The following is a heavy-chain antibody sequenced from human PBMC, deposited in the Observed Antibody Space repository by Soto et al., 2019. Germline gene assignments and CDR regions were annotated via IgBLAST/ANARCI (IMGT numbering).Heavy chain of an antibody. CDR2: IGSSGTTI. J-gene: IGHJ4*02. CDR3: ARAARSGPYSRGFW. CDR1: GFTFSNYN. Sequence: EVHLVESGGDLVQPGGSLRLSCAASGFTFSNYNMNWLRQAPGKGLEWISHIGSSGTTIFYADSVKGRFTISRDNAKSSLYLQMNSLRDDDTAVYYCARAARSGPYSRGFWWRQGTLVTVSS. D-gene: IGHD1-26*01. V-gene: IGHV3-48*02.